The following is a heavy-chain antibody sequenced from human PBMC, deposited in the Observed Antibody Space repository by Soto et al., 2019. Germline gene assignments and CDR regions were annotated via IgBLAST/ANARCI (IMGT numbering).Heavy chain of an antibody. D-gene: IGHD2-15*01. Sequence: GGSLRLSCAASGFTFSTYWMHWVRQAPGKGLVWVSRINSDGSSTNYADSVKGRFTISRDNSKNTLYLQMNSLRAEDTAVYYCAKDPPLAATRPFDYWGQGTLVTVSS. CDR3: AKDPPLAATRPFDY. CDR1: GFTFSTYW. CDR2: INSDGSST. J-gene: IGHJ4*02. V-gene: IGHV3-74*01.